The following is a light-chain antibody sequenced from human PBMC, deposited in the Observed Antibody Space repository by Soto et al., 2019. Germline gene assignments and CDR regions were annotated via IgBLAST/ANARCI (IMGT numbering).Light chain of an antibody. CDR2: SNN. CDR1: SSNIGSNT. Sequence: QLVLTQPPSASGTPGQRVTISCSGSSSNIGSNTVNWYQQLPGTAPKLLIYSNNQRPSGVPDRFSGSKSGTSASLAISGLQYEDEADYYCAAWDDSLNVVFGGGTKLTVL. V-gene: IGLV1-44*01. CDR3: AAWDDSLNVV. J-gene: IGLJ2*01.